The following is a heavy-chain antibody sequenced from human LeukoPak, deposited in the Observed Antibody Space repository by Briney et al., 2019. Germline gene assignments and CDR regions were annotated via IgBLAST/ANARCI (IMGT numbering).Heavy chain of an antibody. CDR3: ARGLLDCSGGSCFSGAFDI. CDR1: GASISNHN. Sequence: SETLSLTCTVSGASISNHNWSWIRQPPGKGLDWIAYMHYSGNATFKSCLRSRVIISVDRSKNQFSLKLSSVTAADTAVYYCARGLLDCSGGSCFSGAFDIWGRGTLVTVSS. V-gene: IGHV4-59*11. D-gene: IGHD2-15*01. CDR2: MHYSGNA. J-gene: IGHJ3*02.